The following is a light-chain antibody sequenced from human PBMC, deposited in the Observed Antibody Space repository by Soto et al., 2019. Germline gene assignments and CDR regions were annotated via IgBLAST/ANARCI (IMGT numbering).Light chain of an antibody. Sequence: EIVLTQSPGTLSLSPGERATLSCRASQTVSTNYLAWYQQKPGQAPRLLIYGASKRATGIPDRFSGSGSGTDFTLTISRLEPEDFAVYYCQQYGSSPWTFGQGTMVDI. J-gene: IGKJ1*01. CDR3: QQYGSSPWT. CDR1: QTVSTNY. V-gene: IGKV3-20*01. CDR2: GAS.